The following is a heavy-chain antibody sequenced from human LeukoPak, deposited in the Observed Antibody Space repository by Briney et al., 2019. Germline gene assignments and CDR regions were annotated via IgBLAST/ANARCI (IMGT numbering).Heavy chain of an antibody. CDR1: GFTVSNKY. CDR3: ARVMNDYGDYVFDY. V-gene: IGHV3-74*01. CDR2: INSDGSST. Sequence: GGSLRLSCAASGFTVSNKYMTWVRQAPGKGLVWVSRINSDGSSTSYADYVKGRFTISRDNAKNTLYLQMNSLRAEDTAVYYCARVMNDYGDYVFDYWGQGTLVTVSS. J-gene: IGHJ4*02. D-gene: IGHD4-17*01.